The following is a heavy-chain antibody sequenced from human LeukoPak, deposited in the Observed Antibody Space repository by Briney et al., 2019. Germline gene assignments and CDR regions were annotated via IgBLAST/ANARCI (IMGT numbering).Heavy chain of an antibody. D-gene: IGHD4-17*01. J-gene: IGHJ4*02. CDR1: GFTFSSYG. V-gene: IGHV3-30*18. CDR2: ISYDGSNK. CDR3: AKDDPGDYVLDY. Sequence: GGALRLSCAASGFTFSSYGMHWVRQAPGKGLAWVAVISYDGSNKYYADSVKGRFTISRDNSKNTLYLQMNSLRAEDTAVYYCAKDDPGDYVLDYWGQGTLVTVSS.